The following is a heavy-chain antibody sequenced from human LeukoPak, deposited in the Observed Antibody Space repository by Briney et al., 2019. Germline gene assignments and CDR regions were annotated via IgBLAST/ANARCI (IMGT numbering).Heavy chain of an antibody. CDR3: ARTSGSYFRTSYGMDV. CDR2: MNPNSGIT. Sequence: ASVKVSCKASGYTFTSYAMNWVRQAPGQGLEWMGWMNPNSGITGYAQKFQGRVTMTRNTSISTAYMELSSLRSEDTAVYYCARTSGSYFRTSYGMDVWGQGTTVTVSS. J-gene: IGHJ6*02. CDR1: GYTFTSYA. D-gene: IGHD1-26*01. V-gene: IGHV1-8*02.